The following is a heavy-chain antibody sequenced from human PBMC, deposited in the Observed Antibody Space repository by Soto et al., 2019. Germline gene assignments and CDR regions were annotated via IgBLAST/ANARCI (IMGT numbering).Heavy chain of an antibody. Sequence: GSLRRSCSASGFTFGFYSMGLVGHRPGKGMQWDSSISESGSSTYYADSAKSRFTISRDNNKKTLFLQMNSLRAEETAVDYCAHNPLEGSGWSGFFDHWGQGTLVTVSS. D-gene: IGHD6-19*01. V-gene: IGHV3-23*01. CDR1: GFTFGFYS. J-gene: IGHJ4*02. CDR3: AHNPLEGSGWSGFFDH. CDR2: ISESGSST.